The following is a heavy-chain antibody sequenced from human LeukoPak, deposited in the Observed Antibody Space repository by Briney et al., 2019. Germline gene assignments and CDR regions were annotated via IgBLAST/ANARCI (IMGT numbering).Heavy chain of an antibody. Sequence: SETLSLTCTVSGGSISSGGYYWSWIRQHPGKGLEWIGYIYYSGSSYYNPSLKSRVTISVDTSKNQFSLKLSSVTAADTAVYYCARWAPRGDAFDIWGQGTMVTVSS. V-gene: IGHV4-31*03. CDR1: GGSISSGGYY. CDR3: ARWAPRGDAFDI. J-gene: IGHJ3*02. CDR2: IYYSGSS.